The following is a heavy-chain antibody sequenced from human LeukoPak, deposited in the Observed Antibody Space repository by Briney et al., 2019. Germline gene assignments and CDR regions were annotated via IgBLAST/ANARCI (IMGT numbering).Heavy chain of an antibody. CDR3: ARDLMRRNWFDP. CDR2: INPSGGST. J-gene: IGHJ5*02. CDR1: GYTFTGYY. Sequence: ASVKVSCKASGYTFTGYYMHWVRQAPGQGLEWMGIINPSGGSTSYAQKFQGRVTMTRDTSTSTVYMELSSLRSEDTAVYYCARDLMRRNWFDPWGQGTLVTVSS. V-gene: IGHV1-46*01.